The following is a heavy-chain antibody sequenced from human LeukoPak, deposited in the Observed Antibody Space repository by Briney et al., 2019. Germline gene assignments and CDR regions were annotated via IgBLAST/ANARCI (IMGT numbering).Heavy chain of an antibody. V-gene: IGHV4-4*02. CDR2: IYHSGST. D-gene: IGHD3-22*01. J-gene: IGHJ4*02. Sequence: SETLSLTCAVSVGSISSSNWWSWVRQPPGKGLEWIGEIYHSGSTNYNPSLKSRVTISVDKSKNQFSLKLSSVTAADTAVYYCARDHYYDSSGYCLDYWGQGTLVTVSS. CDR1: VGSISSSNW. CDR3: ARDHYYDSSGYCLDY.